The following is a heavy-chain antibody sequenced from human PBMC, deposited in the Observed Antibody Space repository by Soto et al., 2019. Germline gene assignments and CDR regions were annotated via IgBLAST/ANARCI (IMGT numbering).Heavy chain of an antibody. CDR1: GFTFDDYA. V-gene: IGHV3-9*01. Sequence: EVQLVESGGGLVQPGRSLRLSCVASGFTFDDYAMHWVRQAPGKGLEWVSGISWNSGSIGYADSVKGRFTISRDNAKNSLYLQMNSLRAEDTALYYCAKEGVNCSSTSCYDTYYYMDVWGKGTTVTVSS. J-gene: IGHJ6*03. CDR2: ISWNSGSI. CDR3: AKEGVNCSSTSCYDTYYYMDV. D-gene: IGHD2-2*01.